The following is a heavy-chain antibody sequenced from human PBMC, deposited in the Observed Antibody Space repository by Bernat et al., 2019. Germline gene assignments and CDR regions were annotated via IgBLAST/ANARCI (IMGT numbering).Heavy chain of an antibody. CDR1: GFTFSSYG. Sequence: LVESGGGVVQPGRSLRLSCAASGFTFSSYGMHWVRQAPGKGLEWVAVIWYDGSNKYYADSVKGRFTISRDNSKNTLYLQMNSLRAEDTAVYYCARDGSIPEGWLRPGVIDYWGQGTLVTVSS. CDR2: IWYDGSNK. CDR3: ARDGSIPEGWLRPGVIDY. J-gene: IGHJ4*02. D-gene: IGHD5-12*01. V-gene: IGHV3-33*01.